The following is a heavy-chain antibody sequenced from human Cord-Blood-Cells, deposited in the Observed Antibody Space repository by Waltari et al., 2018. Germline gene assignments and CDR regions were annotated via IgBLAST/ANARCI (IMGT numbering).Heavy chain of an antibody. J-gene: IGHJ6*02. CDR3: ARGRIAAAGTSRDDYYYYYGMDV. Sequence: QVQLQESGPGLVKPSQTLSLTCTVSGGSISSGDYYWSWIRQPPGKGLEWIGYIYYSGSTYYNPSLKSRVTISVDTSKNQFSLKRSSVTAADTAVYYCARGRIAAAGTSRDDYYYYYGMDVWGQGTTVTVSS. V-gene: IGHV4-30-4*08. D-gene: IGHD6-13*01. CDR2: IYYSGST. CDR1: GGSISSGDYY.